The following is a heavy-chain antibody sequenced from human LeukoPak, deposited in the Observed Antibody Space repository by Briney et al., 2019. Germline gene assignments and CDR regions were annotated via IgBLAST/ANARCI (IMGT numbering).Heavy chain of an antibody. Sequence: SETLSLTCTVSGGSISSSSAYWGWIRQPPGKGLEWIGSIYYSKNTYYNPSLRSRVTISADTSKNQFSLTLGSVSATDTAVYYCVSPRGFSYGYFDYWAREPWSPSPQ. V-gene: IGHV4-39*01. CDR3: VSPRGFSYGYFDY. D-gene: IGHD5-18*01. CDR1: GGSISSSSAY. CDR2: IYYSKNT. J-gene: IGHJ4*02.